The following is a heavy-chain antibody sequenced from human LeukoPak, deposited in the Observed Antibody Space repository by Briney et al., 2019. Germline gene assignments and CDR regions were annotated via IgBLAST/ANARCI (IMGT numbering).Heavy chain of an antibody. CDR3: ATDGAGFDT. V-gene: IGHV3-11*01. Sequence: PGGSLRLSCAASGYTFNDYYMSWIRQAPGKGLEWLSYINIGGTNTHYADSVKGRFTISRDNAKKSLYLEMNNLRAEDTAVYYCATDGAGFDTWGQGVLVTVSS. CDR2: INIGGTNT. J-gene: IGHJ5*02. CDR1: GYTFNDYY.